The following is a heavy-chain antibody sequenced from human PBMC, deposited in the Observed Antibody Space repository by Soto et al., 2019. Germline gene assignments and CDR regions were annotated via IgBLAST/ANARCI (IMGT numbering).Heavy chain of an antibody. CDR3: SRVPSPFDYYYAMDV. CDR1: GDSISSGNKY. Sequence: PSETLSLTCTVSGDSISSGNKYWSWIRQAPGKGLEWIGYIFSSGTTYYNPSLKSRLTMSLDTSQNQFSLRLASVTDEDSAVYYWSRVPSPFDYYYAMDVWGQGTTVTVSS. J-gene: IGHJ6*02. V-gene: IGHV4-30-4*01. CDR2: IFSSGTT. D-gene: IGHD3-16*01.